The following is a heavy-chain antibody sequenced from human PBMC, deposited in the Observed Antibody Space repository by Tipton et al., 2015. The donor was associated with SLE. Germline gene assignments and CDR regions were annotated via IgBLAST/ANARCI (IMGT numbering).Heavy chain of an antibody. V-gene: IGHV4-31*02. D-gene: IGHD3-9*01. Sequence: GLVKPSETLSLTCTVSGVSISGYYYWNWIRQHPGKGLEWIGCIHSRGSTYYTPSLKSRLTMSVDTSNNQFSLQLSSVTAADTALYYCVSSGYPLGSFDVWGQGTMVTVS. CDR3: VSSGYPLGSFDV. CDR1: GVSISGYYY. CDR2: IHSRGST. J-gene: IGHJ3*01.